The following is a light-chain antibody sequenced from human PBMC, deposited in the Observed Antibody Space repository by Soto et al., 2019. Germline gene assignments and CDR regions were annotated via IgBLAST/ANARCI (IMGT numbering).Light chain of an antibody. CDR2: DVS. CDR3: SSYTGSSTLYV. Sequence: QSALTQPASVSGSPGQSITISCTGTDTDVGGYIYVSWYQQHPGKAPKLMIYDVSNRPSGVSNRFSGSKSGNTASLTISGLQAEDEADYYCSSYTGSSTLYVFGTGTKLTVL. CDR1: DTDVGGYIY. J-gene: IGLJ1*01. V-gene: IGLV2-14*01.